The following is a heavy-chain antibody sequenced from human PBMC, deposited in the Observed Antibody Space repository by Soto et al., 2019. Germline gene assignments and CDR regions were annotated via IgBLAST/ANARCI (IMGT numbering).Heavy chain of an antibody. J-gene: IGHJ4*02. D-gene: IGHD3-22*01. CDR1: GFTFSSYG. Sequence: QVQLVESGGGVVQPGRSLRLSCAASGFTFSSYGMHWVRQAPGKGLEWVAVIWYDGSNKYYADSVKGPFTISRDNSKNTLHLQMNSLRAEDTAVYYCARGDYYYSSGPFDYWCKGTMVTVSS. CDR3: ARGDYYYSSGPFDY. CDR2: IWYDGSNK. V-gene: IGHV3-33*01.